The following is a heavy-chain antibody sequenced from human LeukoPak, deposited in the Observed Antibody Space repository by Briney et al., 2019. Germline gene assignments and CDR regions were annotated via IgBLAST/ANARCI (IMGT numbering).Heavy chain of an antibody. J-gene: IGHJ6*02. D-gene: IGHD3-9*01. CDR1: GYTFTGSY. CDR2: INPNSGGT. CDR3: ARDLFDILTGYYYGMDV. Sequence: ASVKVSCKASGYTFTGSYMHWVRQAPGQGLEWMGWINPNSGGTNYAQKFQGRVTMTRDTSISTAYMELSRLRSDDTAVYYCARDLFDILTGYYYGMDVWGQGTTVTVSS. V-gene: IGHV1-2*02.